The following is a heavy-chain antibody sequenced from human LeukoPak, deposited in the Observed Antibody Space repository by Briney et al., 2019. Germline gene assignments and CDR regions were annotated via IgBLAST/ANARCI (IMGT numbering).Heavy chain of an antibody. J-gene: IGHJ4*02. D-gene: IGHD1-26*01. CDR2: IIPIFGTA. CDR3: ARATSLGGDFDY. CDR1: GGTFSSYA. Sequence: SVKVSCKASGGTFSSYAISWVRQAPGQGLEWMGGIIPIFGTANYAQKFQGRVTMTRDTSTSTVYMGLSSLRSEDTAVYYCARATSLGGDFDYWGQGTLVTVSS. V-gene: IGHV1-69*05.